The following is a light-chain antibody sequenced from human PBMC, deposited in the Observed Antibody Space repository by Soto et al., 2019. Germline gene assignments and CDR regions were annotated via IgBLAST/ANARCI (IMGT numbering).Light chain of an antibody. Sequence: DIQLTQSPSFLSASVGDRVTITCRASQGISSYLAWYQQKPGNAPKLLIYAASTLQSGVPSRFRRSGSGTEFTPTISSLQPEDFAPYYWQQLNRFGPGTKVDIK. J-gene: IGKJ3*01. V-gene: IGKV1-9*01. CDR3: QQLNR. CDR1: QGISSY. CDR2: AAS.